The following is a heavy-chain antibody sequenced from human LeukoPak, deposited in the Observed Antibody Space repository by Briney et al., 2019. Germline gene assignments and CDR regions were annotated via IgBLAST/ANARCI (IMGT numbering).Heavy chain of an antibody. V-gene: IGHV3-21*01. CDR3: ARADYYTSGTYRYYFDY. CDR1: GFTFSSYS. D-gene: IGHD3-10*01. J-gene: IGHJ4*02. Sequence: GGSLRLSCAASGFTFSSYSMNWVRQAPGKGLEWVSSISSSSSYIYYADSVKGRFTISRDNAKNSLYLQMNSLRPEDTAVYYCARADYYTSGTYRYYFDYWGQGTLVTVSS. CDR2: ISSSSSYI.